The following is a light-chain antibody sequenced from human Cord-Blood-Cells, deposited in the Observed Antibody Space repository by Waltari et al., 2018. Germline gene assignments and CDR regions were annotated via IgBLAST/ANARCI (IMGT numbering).Light chain of an antibody. V-gene: IGKV1-5*01. Sequence: DIQMNESPSTLSASVGDRVTITCRASQSIRSWLAWYQPKPGKAPKLLMYDASRLESGGPSMFSGSGSGTEFTLTISSLQPDDFATYYCQQYNSYSPTFVQRTKVEIK. J-gene: IGKJ1*01. CDR2: DAS. CDR3: QQYNSYSPT. CDR1: QSIRSW.